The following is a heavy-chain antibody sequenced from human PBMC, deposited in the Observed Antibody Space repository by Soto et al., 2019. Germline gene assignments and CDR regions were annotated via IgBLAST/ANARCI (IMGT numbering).Heavy chain of an antibody. D-gene: IGHD3-9*01. V-gene: IGHV4-59*11. J-gene: IGHJ4*02. CDR1: GGPMNNLY. Sequence: SQNLSLTCTVSGGPMNNLYWPWIRQPPGKRLEWIGHVSYSGTTNYNPSLKSRLTMSIDTSNNQFSLKLNSVTAADTAVYYCAIFYLLSGYVTFYFYNSSQGALVTGSS. CDR3: AIFYLLSGYVTFYFYN. CDR2: VSYSGTT.